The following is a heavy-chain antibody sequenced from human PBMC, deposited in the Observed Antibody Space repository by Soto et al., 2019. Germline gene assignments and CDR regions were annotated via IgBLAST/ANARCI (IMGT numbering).Heavy chain of an antibody. CDR3: ARVRYYYGMDV. J-gene: IGHJ6*02. V-gene: IGHV4-30-4*01. Sequence: NPSETLSLTCTVSGGSISSGDYYWSWIRQPPGKGLEWIGYIYYSGSTYYNPSLKGRVTVSVDTSKNQFSLKLSSVTAADTAVYYCARVRYYYGMDVWGQGTTVTVSS. CDR1: GGSISSGDYY. CDR2: IYYSGST.